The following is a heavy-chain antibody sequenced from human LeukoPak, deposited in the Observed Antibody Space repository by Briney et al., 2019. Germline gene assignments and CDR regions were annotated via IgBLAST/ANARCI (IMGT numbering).Heavy chain of an antibody. D-gene: IGHD2-2*01. CDR1: GFTFGGYA. J-gene: IGHJ4*02. CDR3: TRVVLPAAMPFDY. Sequence: GGSLRLSCTASGFTFGGYAMNWFRQAPGKGLEWVGFIRSKAYGGTTEYAASVRGRFTISRDDSKSISYLQMNSLKTEDTAVYYCTRVVLPAAMPFDYWGQGTLVTVSS. V-gene: IGHV3-49*03. CDR2: IRSKAYGGTT.